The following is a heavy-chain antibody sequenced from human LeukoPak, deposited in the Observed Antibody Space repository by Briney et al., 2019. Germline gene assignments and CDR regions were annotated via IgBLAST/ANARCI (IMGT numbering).Heavy chain of an antibody. Sequence: SQTLSLTCTVSGGSISSGGYYWSWIRQHPGKGLKWIGYIYYSGSTYYNPSLKSRVTISVDTSKNQFPLKLSSVTAADTAVYYCARLILAEWSDRYFDYWGQGTLVTVSS. D-gene: IGHD3-16*01. CDR3: ARLILAEWSDRYFDY. J-gene: IGHJ4*02. CDR1: GGSISSGGYY. CDR2: IYYSGST. V-gene: IGHV4-31*03.